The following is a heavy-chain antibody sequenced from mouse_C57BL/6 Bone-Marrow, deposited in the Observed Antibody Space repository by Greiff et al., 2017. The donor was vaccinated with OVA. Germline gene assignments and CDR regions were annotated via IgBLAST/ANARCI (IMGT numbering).Heavy chain of an antibody. J-gene: IGHJ4*01. CDR2: INHDGSST. Sequence: EVKLMESEGGLVQPGSSMKLSCTASGFTFSDYYMAWVRQVPEKGLEWVANINHDGSSTYYLDSLKSRFIISRDNAKNILYLQMSSLKSEDTATYYCARDFYGYAMDYWGQGTSVTVSS. D-gene: IGHD1-1*01. CDR3: ARDFYGYAMDY. V-gene: IGHV5-16*01. CDR1: GFTFSDYY.